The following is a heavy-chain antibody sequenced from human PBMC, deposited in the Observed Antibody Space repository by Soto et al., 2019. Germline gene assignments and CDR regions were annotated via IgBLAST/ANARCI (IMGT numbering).Heavy chain of an antibody. Sequence: PGGSLILSCAASGFTFSIYAMSWVRQAPGKGLEWVSAISGSGGSTYYADSVKGRFTISRDNSKNTLYLQMNSLRAEDTAVYYCATGGHMTTVTIFDYWGQGTLVTVSS. D-gene: IGHD4-17*01. V-gene: IGHV3-23*01. CDR2: ISGSGGST. CDR3: ATGGHMTTVTIFDY. CDR1: GFTFSIYA. J-gene: IGHJ4*02.